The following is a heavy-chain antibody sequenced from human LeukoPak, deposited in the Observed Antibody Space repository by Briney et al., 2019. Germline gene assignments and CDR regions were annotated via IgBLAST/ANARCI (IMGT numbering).Heavy chain of an antibody. J-gene: IGHJ4*02. V-gene: IGHV3-21*01. CDR3: ARGAFAGGYFDY. CDR1: GFTFSSYS. Sequence: GGSLRLSCAASGFTFSSYSMNWVRQAPGKGLEWVSSISSSSSYIYYADSVKGRFTISRDNAKNSLYLQMNSLRAEDTAVYYCARGAFAGGYFDYWGQGTLVTVSS. D-gene: IGHD6-13*01. CDR2: ISSSSSYI.